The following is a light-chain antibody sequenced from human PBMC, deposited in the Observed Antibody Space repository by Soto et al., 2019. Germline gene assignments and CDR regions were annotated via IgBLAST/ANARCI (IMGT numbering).Light chain of an antibody. CDR2: GAS. CDR1: QSVSSSY. J-gene: IGKJ1*01. V-gene: IGKV3-20*01. Sequence: EIVLTQSVCTLSLYTEERATLSCRTSQSVSSSYLAWYQQKPGQAPRLLIYGASSRATGIPDRFSGSGSGTDFTLTISRLEPEDFAVYYCQQYGSSPWTFGQGTKVDIK. CDR3: QQYGSSPWT.